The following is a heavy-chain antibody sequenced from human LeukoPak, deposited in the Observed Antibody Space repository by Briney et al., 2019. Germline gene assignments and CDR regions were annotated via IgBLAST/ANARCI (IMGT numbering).Heavy chain of an antibody. D-gene: IGHD3-22*01. CDR1: GFTFSSYA. CDR3: ARGAYYYDSSGPIDY. Sequence: PGGSLRLSCAASGFTFSSYAMRWVRQAPGKGLEWVAVISYDGSNKYYADSVKGRFTISRDNSKNTLYLQMNSLRAEDTAVYYCARGAYYYDSSGPIDYWGQGTLVTVSS. V-gene: IGHV3-30*04. J-gene: IGHJ4*02. CDR2: ISYDGSNK.